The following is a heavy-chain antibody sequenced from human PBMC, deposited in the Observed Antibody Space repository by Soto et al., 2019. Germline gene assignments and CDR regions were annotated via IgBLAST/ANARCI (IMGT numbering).Heavy chain of an antibody. Sequence: PGGSLRLSCAASGFTFSSYWMSWVRQAPGKGLEWVANIKQDGSEKYYVDSVKGRFTISRDNAKNSLYLQMNSLRAEDTAVYYCARDPTRGSSSWYIWYYYGMDVWGQGTTVTVSS. CDR3: ARDPTRGSSSWYIWYYYGMDV. J-gene: IGHJ6*02. D-gene: IGHD6-13*01. V-gene: IGHV3-7*03. CDR1: GFTFSSYW. CDR2: IKQDGSEK.